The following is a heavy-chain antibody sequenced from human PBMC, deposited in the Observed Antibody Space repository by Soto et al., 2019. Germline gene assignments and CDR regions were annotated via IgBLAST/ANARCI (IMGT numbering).Heavy chain of an antibody. CDR1: GFTFSSYG. V-gene: IGHV3-30*18. Sequence: QVQLVESGGGVVQPGRSLRLSCAASGFTFSSYGMHWVRQAPGKGLEWVAVISYDGSNKYYADSVKGRFTISRDNSKNTLYLQMNSLRAEDTAVYYGAKNPAIAARHGEGPFDYWGQGTLVTVSS. CDR2: ISYDGSNK. J-gene: IGHJ4*02. CDR3: AKNPAIAARHGEGPFDY. D-gene: IGHD6-6*01.